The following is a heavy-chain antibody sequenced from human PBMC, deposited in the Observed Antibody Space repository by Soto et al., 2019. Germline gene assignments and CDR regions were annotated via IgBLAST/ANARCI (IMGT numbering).Heavy chain of an antibody. V-gene: IGHV3-23*01. D-gene: IGHD2-15*01. CDR3: AKEVYDCRGGSCWRSVDY. J-gene: IGHJ4*02. CDR2: IRGSGTTT. Sequence: VQLLESGGGLVQPGGSLRLSCAASGFTISDSAMNWVRQAPGKGLEWVSGIRGSGTTTYYADSVKGRFTISRDNSKSTLYLQMNSVTVEDTAVYYCAKEVYDCRGGSCWRSVDYWGQGTLVTVSS. CDR1: GFTISDSA.